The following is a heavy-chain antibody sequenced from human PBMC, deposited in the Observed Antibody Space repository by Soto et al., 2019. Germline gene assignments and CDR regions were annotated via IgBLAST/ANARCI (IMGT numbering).Heavy chain of an antibody. CDR1: GFTFSSYS. CDR3: ARDYGDYQDAFDV. D-gene: IGHD4-17*01. Sequence: PGGSLRLSCAASGFTFSSYSMNWVRQAPGKGLEWVSYISSSSSTIYYADSVKGRFTISRDNAKNSLYLQMNSLRLDDTAVYYCARDYGDYQDAFDVWGQGTMVTVS. J-gene: IGHJ3*01. V-gene: IGHV3-48*01. CDR2: ISSSSSTI.